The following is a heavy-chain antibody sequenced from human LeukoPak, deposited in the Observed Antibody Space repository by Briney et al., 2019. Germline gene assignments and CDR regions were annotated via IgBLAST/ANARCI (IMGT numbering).Heavy chain of an antibody. CDR3: AKELSAGTGGGWEDYFDY. CDR2: ISYDGSNK. D-gene: IGHD6-13*01. J-gene: IGHJ4*02. Sequence: GGSLRLPCAASGFTFSSYGMHWVRQAPGKGLEWVAVISYDGSNKFYADSVKGRFTISRDNSKSTLYLQMNSLRAEDTPVYYCAKELSAGTGGGWEDYFDYWGQGTLVTVSA. V-gene: IGHV3-30*18. CDR1: GFTFSSYG.